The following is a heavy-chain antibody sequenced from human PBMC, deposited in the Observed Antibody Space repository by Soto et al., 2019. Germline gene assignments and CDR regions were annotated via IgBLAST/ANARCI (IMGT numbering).Heavy chain of an antibody. V-gene: IGHV1-18*01. CDR1: GYTFTSYG. CDR2: ISAYNGNT. D-gene: IGHD5-12*01. J-gene: IGHJ5*02. CDR3: ERDLVATILGHWFDP. Sequence: ASVKVSCKASGYTFTSYGISWVRQAPGQGLEWMGWISAYNGNTNYAQKLQGRVTMTTDTSTSTAYMELRSLRSDDKAVYYCERDLVATILGHWFDPWGQGTLVTVSS.